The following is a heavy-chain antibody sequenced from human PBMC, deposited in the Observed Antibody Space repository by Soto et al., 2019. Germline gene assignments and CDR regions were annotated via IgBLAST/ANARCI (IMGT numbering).Heavy chain of an antibody. J-gene: IGHJ6*03. Sequence: EVQLAESGGGLAQPGGSLRLSCAASGFTLSGYAMDWVHQAPGKGLEYVSGISNHGVSTYYANSVQGRFTISRDNSKNTVYLQMGSLRPEDMAVYYCARRARPDFYYMDVWGKGTTVTVS. CDR2: ISNHGVST. D-gene: IGHD6-6*01. CDR1: GFTLSGYA. CDR3: ARRARPDFYYMDV. V-gene: IGHV3-64*01.